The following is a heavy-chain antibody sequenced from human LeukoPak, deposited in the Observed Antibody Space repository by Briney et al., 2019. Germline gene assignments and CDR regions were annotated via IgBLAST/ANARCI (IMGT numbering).Heavy chain of an antibody. J-gene: IGHJ3*02. CDR3: AREESDYYDRTAPLDI. CDR2: INPNSGGT. V-gene: IGHV1-2*02. D-gene: IGHD3-22*01. Sequence: GASVKVSCKASGYTFTGYYMRWVRQAPGQGLEWMGWINPNSGGTNYAQKFQGRGTMTRDTSISTAYMELSRLRSDDTAVYYCAREESDYYDRTAPLDIWGQGTMVTVSS. CDR1: GYTFTGYY.